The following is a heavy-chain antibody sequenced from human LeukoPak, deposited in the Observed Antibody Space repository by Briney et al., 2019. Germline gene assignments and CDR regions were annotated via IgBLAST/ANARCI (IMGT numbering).Heavy chain of an antibody. CDR1: GFTFHDFG. Sequence: GGSLRLSCAASGFTFHDFGMSWVRQAPGKGLEWVSNINWNGDSTGYADSVKGRFTISRDNSKNTLYLQMNSLRAEDTAVYYCAKLGYSSSSGWDYWGQGTLVTVSS. D-gene: IGHD6-6*01. J-gene: IGHJ4*02. CDR3: AKLGYSSSSGWDY. V-gene: IGHV3-20*04. CDR2: INWNGDST.